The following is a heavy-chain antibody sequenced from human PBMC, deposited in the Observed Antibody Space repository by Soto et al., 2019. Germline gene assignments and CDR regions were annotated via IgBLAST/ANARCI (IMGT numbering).Heavy chain of an antibody. CDR1: GFTFSSYA. Sequence: PGGSLRLSCAASGFTFSSYAMSWVRQAPGKGLEWVSAISGSGGSTYYADSVKGRFTISRDNSKNTLYLQMNSLRAEDTAVYYCAKTKYSSSSWGPTSDYWGQGTLVTVSS. CDR3: AKTKYSSSSWGPTSDY. J-gene: IGHJ4*02. V-gene: IGHV3-23*01. CDR2: ISGSGGST. D-gene: IGHD6-6*01.